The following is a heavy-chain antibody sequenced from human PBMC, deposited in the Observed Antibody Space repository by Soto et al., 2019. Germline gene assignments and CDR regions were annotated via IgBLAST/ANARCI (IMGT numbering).Heavy chain of an antibody. Sequence: EVQLVESGGGLVQPGGSLRLSCAASGFTFSRSWMNWVRQAPGKGLEWVANIKEDGSEKDYVDSVKGRFTISRDNAKNSLSLQMTSLRAEDTAVYYCAKLNESARSLGIWGQGTMVTVSS. J-gene: IGHJ3*02. D-gene: IGHD2-15*01. CDR3: AKLNESARSLGI. CDR1: GFTFSRSW. CDR2: IKEDGSEK. V-gene: IGHV3-7*01.